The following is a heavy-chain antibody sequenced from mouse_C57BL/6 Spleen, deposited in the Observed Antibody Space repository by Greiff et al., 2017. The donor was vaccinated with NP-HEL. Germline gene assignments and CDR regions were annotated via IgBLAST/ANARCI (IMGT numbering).Heavy chain of an antibody. CDR1: GYTFTSYW. J-gene: IGHJ1*03. V-gene: IGHV1-7*01. CDR3: AYYGSRDWYFDV. CDR2: INPSSGYT. Sequence: QVQLQQSGAELAKPGASVKLSCKASGYTFTSYWMHWVKQRPGQGLEWIGYINPSSGYTKYNQKFKDKATLTADTSSSTAYMQLSSLTYEDSAVYYCAYYGSRDWYFDVWGTGTTVTVSS. D-gene: IGHD1-1*01.